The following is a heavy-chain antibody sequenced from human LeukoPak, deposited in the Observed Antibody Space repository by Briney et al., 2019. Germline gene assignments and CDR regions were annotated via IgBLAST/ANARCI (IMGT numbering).Heavy chain of an antibody. D-gene: IGHD6-13*01. CDR3: ARTPTTYSSSWYLDP. J-gene: IGHJ5*02. CDR1: GGSISSSSYY. Sequence: SETLSLTCTVSGGSISSSSYYWGWIRQPPGKGLEWIGSIYYSGSTYYNPSLKSRVIISVDTSKNQFSLKLSSVTAADTAVYYCARTPTTYSSSWYLDPWGQGTLVTVSS. V-gene: IGHV4-39*01. CDR2: IYYSGST.